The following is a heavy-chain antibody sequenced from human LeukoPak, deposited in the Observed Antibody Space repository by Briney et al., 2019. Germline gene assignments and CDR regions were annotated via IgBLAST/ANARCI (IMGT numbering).Heavy chain of an antibody. Sequence: ALVKVSCKASGYAFTGYGISWVPQAPGQGLERMGWISAYNGNTNYAQKLQGRVTMTTDTSTSTAYKELRSLRSDDTAVYYSAIEYLTGSKGTDNYYYSYYIDVWGKGTTVTVSS. CDR2: ISAYNGNT. J-gene: IGHJ6*03. D-gene: IGHD1-7*01. V-gene: IGHV1-18*01. CDR3: AIEYLTGSKGTDNYYYSYYIDV. CDR1: GYAFTGYG.